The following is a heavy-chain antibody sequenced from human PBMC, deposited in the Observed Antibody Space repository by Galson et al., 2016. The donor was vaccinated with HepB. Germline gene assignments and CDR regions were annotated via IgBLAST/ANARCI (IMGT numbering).Heavy chain of an antibody. D-gene: IGHD4-11*01. J-gene: IGHJ4*02. V-gene: IGHV1-18*04. CDR1: GYRFFTYG. CDR2: ISANSGNT. CDR3: ARDVQFRFDY. Sequence: SVKVSCKASGYRFFTYGIGWVRQAPGQGLEWLGWISANSGNTIYAQKFQDRVTMTRDTSASTVYMDLRSLRSDDTAAYYCARDVQFRFDYWGQGTLVTVSS.